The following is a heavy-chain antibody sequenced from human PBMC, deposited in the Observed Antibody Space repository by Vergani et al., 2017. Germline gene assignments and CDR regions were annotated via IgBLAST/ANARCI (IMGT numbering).Heavy chain of an antibody. CDR1: GFTFSDYY. D-gene: IGHD3-9*01. CDR2: ISSSASTI. Sequence: QVQLVESGRGLVKPGGSLRLSCAASGFTFSDYYMSWIRQAPGKGLEWVSYISSSASTIYYADSVKGRFTISRDNAKNSLCLQMNSLRAEDTAVYYCARGWVSYYDILTGYYNVGYYFDYWGQGTLVTVSS. CDR3: ARGWVSYYDILTGYYNVGYYFDY. V-gene: IGHV3-11*01. J-gene: IGHJ4*02.